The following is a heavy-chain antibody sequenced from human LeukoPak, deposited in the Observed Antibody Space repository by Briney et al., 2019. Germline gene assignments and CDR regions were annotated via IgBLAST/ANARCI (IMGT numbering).Heavy chain of an antibody. V-gene: IGHV4-39*07. CDR2: MYYGGST. Sequence: PSETLSLTCTVSGGSLSSSDYHWGWIRQPPGKGLEWIGSMYYGGSTYYNPSLKSRVTISVDTSKNQLSLKLSSVTAADTAVYYCARAGDGCDYWGQGTLVTVSS. D-gene: IGHD7-27*01. CDR3: ARAGDGCDY. CDR1: GGSLSSSDYH. J-gene: IGHJ4*02.